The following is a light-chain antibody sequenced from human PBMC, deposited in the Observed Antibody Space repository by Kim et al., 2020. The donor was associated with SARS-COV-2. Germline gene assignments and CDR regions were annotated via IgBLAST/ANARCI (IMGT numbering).Light chain of an antibody. V-gene: IGKV1-5*03. CDR2: KAS. CDR1: QSITNW. Sequence: DIQMTQSPSTLSASVGDRVTITCRASQSITNWLAWYQQKPGKAPNLLIYKASNLESGVPSRFSGSGSGTEFTLTISNLQPDDSATYYCQQYKSYTYSFGQGTKVDIK. J-gene: IGKJ2*03. CDR3: QQYKSYTYS.